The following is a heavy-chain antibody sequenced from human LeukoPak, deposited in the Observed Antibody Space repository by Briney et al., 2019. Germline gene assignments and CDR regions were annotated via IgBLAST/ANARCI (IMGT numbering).Heavy chain of an antibody. Sequence: ASVTVSFKASGYTFTSYDVQWVRQATGQGLEWMGWMNPNSGNTGYAQRFQGRVTMTRDTSISTAYMELSSLRPEDTAVYYCARKGKVAAGTHYFDYWGQGTLVTVSS. CDR1: GYTFTSYD. V-gene: IGHV1-8*01. CDR2: MNPNSGNT. J-gene: IGHJ4*02. D-gene: IGHD2-15*01. CDR3: ARKGKVAAGTHYFDY.